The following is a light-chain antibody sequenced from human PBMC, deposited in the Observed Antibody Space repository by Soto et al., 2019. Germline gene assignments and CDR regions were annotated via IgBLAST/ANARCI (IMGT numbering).Light chain of an antibody. CDR3: QQYNKYPLT. CDR2: DVS. J-gene: IGKJ4*01. Sequence: DIQMTQSPSTLSASVGDRVTITCRASQSINSWLAWYQQKPGKAPKLLIYDVSNLESGVPSRFSGSGSGTEFTLTISSLQPEDFATYYCQQYNKYPLTFGGGTKVDIK. CDR1: QSINSW. V-gene: IGKV1-5*01.